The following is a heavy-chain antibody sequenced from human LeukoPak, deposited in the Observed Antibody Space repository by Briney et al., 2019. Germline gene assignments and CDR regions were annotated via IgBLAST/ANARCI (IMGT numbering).Heavy chain of an antibody. Sequence: GASVKASCKASGYTFTSYDINWVRQATGQGLEWMGWMNPNSGNTGYAQKFQGRVTMTRNTSISTAYMELSSLRSEDTAVYYCARGRGGYGDYGMDVWGQGTTVTVSS. CDR3: ARGRGGYGDYGMDV. D-gene: IGHD4-17*01. J-gene: IGHJ6*02. CDR1: GYTFTSYD. CDR2: MNPNSGNT. V-gene: IGHV1-8*01.